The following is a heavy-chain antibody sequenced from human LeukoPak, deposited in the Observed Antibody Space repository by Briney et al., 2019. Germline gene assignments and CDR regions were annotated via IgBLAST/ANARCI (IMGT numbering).Heavy chain of an antibody. CDR2: INHSGST. CDR3: ARGIGTTIDY. V-gene: IGHV4-34*01. CDR1: GVSFSGYY. D-gene: IGHD1-7*01. Sequence: SETLSLTCAVYGVSFSGYYWSWIRQPPGKGPEWIGEINHSGSTNYNPSLKSRVTISVDTSKNQFSLKLSSVTAADTAVYYCARGIGTTIDYWGQGTLVTVSS. J-gene: IGHJ4*02.